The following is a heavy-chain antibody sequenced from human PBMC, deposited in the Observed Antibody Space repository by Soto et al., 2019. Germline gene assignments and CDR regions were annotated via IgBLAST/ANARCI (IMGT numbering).Heavy chain of an antibody. CDR3: ARATMITFGDGMDV. J-gene: IGHJ6*02. CDR1: GFTFSSYG. D-gene: IGHD3-16*01. CDR2: IWYDGSNK. Sequence: GGSLSLSCAASGFTFSSYGMHWVRQAPGKGLEWVAVIWYDGSNKYYADSVKGRFTISRDNSKNTLYLQMNSLRAEDTAVYYCARATMITFGDGMDVWGQGTTVTVSS. V-gene: IGHV3-33*01.